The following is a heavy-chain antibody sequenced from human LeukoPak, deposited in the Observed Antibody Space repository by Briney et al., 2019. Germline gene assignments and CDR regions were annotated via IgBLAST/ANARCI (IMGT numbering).Heavy chain of an antibody. CDR1: GYSFTSYW. CDR3: ARRDYDILTGYYKDNWFDP. D-gene: IGHD3-9*01. Sequence: GESLKNSCKGSGYSFTSYWIGWVRQMPGKGLEWMGIIYPGDSDTRYSPSFEGQVTIPADKSISTAYLQWSSLKASDTAMYYCARRDYDILTGYYKDNWFDPWGQGTLVTVSS. V-gene: IGHV5-51*01. J-gene: IGHJ5*02. CDR2: IYPGDSDT.